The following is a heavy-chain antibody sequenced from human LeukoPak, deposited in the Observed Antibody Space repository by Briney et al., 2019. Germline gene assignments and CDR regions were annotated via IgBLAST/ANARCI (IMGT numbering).Heavy chain of an antibody. CDR1: GFTFRSYA. CDR3: ATSPRAYYDSSGYYSGLLYY. Sequence: PGGSLRLSCAASGFTFRSYAMSWVRQAPGKGLEWLAVISYDGSNKYYADSVKGRFTISRDNSKNTLYLQMNSLRAEDTAVYYCATSPRAYYDSSGYYSGLLYYWGQGTLVTVSS. D-gene: IGHD3-22*01. V-gene: IGHV3-30-3*01. CDR2: ISYDGSNK. J-gene: IGHJ4*02.